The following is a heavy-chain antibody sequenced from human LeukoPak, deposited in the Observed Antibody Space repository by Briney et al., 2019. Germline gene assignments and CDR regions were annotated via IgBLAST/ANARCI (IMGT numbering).Heavy chain of an antibody. CDR3: ASGGGAWYFFDY. V-gene: IGHV3-43*02. CDR1: GFTFDGYA. J-gene: IGHJ4*02. CDR2: ISEEGDRT. Sequence: PGGSLRLSCAASGFTFDGYAMHWVRQAPGKGLEWVSFISEEGDRTSYADSVKGRFTISRDNSKNSLYLQMSSLRGKDTAIYYCASGGGAWYFFDYWGQGTLVTVSP. D-gene: IGHD6-19*01.